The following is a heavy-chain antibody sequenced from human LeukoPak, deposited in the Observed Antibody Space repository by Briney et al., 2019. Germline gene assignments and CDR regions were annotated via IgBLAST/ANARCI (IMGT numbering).Heavy chain of an antibody. Sequence: SETLSLTCTVSGGSISSYYWSWIRQPPGKGLEWVGYIYYSGTTKYNPSLKSRVSISVDTSKNQFSLKLSSVTAADTAVYYCARGRATVTTFVSYYHGMDVWGQGTTVTVSS. D-gene: IGHD4-17*01. V-gene: IGHV4-59*12. CDR2: IYYSGTT. CDR1: GGSISSYY. J-gene: IGHJ6*02. CDR3: ARGRATVTTFVSYYHGMDV.